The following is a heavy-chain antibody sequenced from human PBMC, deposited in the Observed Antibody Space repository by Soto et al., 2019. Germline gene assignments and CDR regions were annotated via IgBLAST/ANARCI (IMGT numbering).Heavy chain of an antibody. CDR3: AKAQNYYDSGAYSHRPADH. J-gene: IGHJ4*02. D-gene: IGHD3-22*01. CDR1: GFTFSSYA. V-gene: IGHV3-23*01. CDR2: ISGSGGST. Sequence: GGSLRLSCAASGFTFSSYAMSWVRQAPGKGLEWVSAISGSGGSTYYADSVKGRFTISRDNSKNTLYLQMNSLRAEDTAVYYCAKAQNYYDSGAYSHRPADHWGQGTLVTVSS.